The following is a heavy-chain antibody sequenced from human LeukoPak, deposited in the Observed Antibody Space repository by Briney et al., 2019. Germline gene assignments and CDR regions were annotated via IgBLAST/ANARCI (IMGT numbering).Heavy chain of an antibody. Sequence: PGGSLRLSCAASGFTFDDFAIHWVRQPPGKGLEWVSLISWDGGLTNYADSVKGRFTISRDNSKNSLYLQMNSLRAGDTALYYCAKEQGWEPRGFFDFWGQGTLVTVSS. CDR2: ISWDGGLT. CDR1: GFTFDDFA. D-gene: IGHD1-26*01. J-gene: IGHJ4*02. V-gene: IGHV3-43D*03. CDR3: AKEQGWEPRGFFDF.